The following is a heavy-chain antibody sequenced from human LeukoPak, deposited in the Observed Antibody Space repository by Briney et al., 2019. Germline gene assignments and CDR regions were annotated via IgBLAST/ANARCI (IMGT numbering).Heavy chain of an antibody. D-gene: IGHD3-22*01. V-gene: IGHV4-59*01. Sequence: SSETLSLTCTVAGGSISSYYWSWLRQLPGKGLEWMGFIYYSGSTNYNTSLKSRVTISVDTSNNQFPLKLSSVTAADTAVYYCAREALNAYDSSGYYAWGQGTLVTVSS. CDR3: AREALNAYDSSGYYA. CDR2: IYYSGST. J-gene: IGHJ4*02. CDR1: GGSISSYY.